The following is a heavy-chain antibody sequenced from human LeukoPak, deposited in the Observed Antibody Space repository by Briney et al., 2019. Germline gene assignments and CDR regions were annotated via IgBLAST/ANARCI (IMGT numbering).Heavy chain of an antibody. D-gene: IGHD3-9*01. Sequence: PSETLSLTCSVSGGSINSNSHHWDWIRQAPGKALEWSGNIYYSGTTSYSPSLKSRVSISVDTSKNQFSLRLTSVTAADTAVYYCARRGDILTDYAFDYWGQGTLVTVSS. CDR3: ARRGDILTDYAFDY. CDR2: IYYSGTT. CDR1: GGSINSNSHH. J-gene: IGHJ4*02. V-gene: IGHV4-39*01.